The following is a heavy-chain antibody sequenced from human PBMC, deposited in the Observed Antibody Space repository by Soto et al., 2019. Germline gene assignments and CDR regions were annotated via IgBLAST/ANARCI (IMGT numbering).Heavy chain of an antibody. CDR2: MSASGGST. J-gene: IGHJ4*02. V-gene: IGHV3-23*01. CDR3: AKDQADFFHY. D-gene: IGHD3-3*01. CDR1: GFTFSSYA. Sequence: EVQLLEAGGGLVQPGGSLRLSCIASGFTFSSYAMSWVRQAPGKGLEWVSSMSASGGSTYYADSVKGRFTISRDKSKNTLYIQMNTLRVEDTAVYYCAKDQADFFHYWGQGTLVTVSS.